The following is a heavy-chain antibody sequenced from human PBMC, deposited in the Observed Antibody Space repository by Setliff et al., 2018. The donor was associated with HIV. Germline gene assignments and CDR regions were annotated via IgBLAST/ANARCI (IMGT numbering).Heavy chain of an antibody. Sequence: PSETLSLTCAVYGGSFSGYYWSWIRQPPGKGLEWIGEINHRGSTNCNPSLKSRVSISVDTSKNQFPLKLSSVTAADTAVYYCATLKMATIYRDFDYWGQGTQVTVSS. V-gene: IGHV4-34*01. D-gene: IGHD5-12*01. J-gene: IGHJ4*02. CDR1: GGSFSGYY. CDR2: INHRGST. CDR3: ATLKMATIYRDFDY.